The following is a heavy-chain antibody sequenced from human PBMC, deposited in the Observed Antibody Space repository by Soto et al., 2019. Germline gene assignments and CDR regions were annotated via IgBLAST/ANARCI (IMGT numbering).Heavy chain of an antibody. V-gene: IGHV4-59*01. D-gene: IGHD2-2*01. J-gene: IGHJ5*02. Sequence: PSETLSLTCVVSAHSITDYECGWIRHPPERGLAWIGYVSETERTNNYNPSLKSRVTISVDTSKNQFSLKLSSVKAADTAVYYCARDQVPADLLGWFDPWGQGTLVTVSS. CDR3: ARDQVPADLLGWFDP. CDR1: AHSITDYE. CDR2: VSETERT.